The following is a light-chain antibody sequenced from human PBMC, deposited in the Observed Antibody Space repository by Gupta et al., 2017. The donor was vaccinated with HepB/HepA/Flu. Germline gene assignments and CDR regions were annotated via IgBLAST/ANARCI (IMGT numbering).Light chain of an antibody. CDR3: LQYGDLWT. CDR2: GAS. V-gene: IGKV3-15*01. Sequence: EKVMTQSPDTLSVSPGERVTLSCRASQSVGHDVAWYQKRPGQAPRLLIYGASTRATGIPARFTGSGSGTEFTLTITSLQSEDFAIYYCLQYGDLWTFGQGTKVEI. J-gene: IGKJ1*01. CDR1: QSVGHD.